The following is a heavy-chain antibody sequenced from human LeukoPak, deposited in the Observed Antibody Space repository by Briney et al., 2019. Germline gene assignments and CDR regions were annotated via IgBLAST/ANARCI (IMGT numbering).Heavy chain of an antibody. CDR1: GFTFSSYA. Sequence: PGGSLRLSCAASGFTFSSYAMSWVRKAPGKGLEWVSAISGSGGSTYYADSVKGRFTISRDNSKNTLYLQMNSLRAEDTAVYYCAARYSSGWPYFDYWGQGTLVTVSS. CDR2: ISGSGGST. D-gene: IGHD6-19*01. J-gene: IGHJ4*02. CDR3: AARYSSGWPYFDY. V-gene: IGHV3-23*01.